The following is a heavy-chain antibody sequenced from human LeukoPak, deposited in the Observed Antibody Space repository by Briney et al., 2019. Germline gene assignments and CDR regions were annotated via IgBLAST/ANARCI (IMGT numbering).Heavy chain of an antibody. D-gene: IGHD6-13*01. CDR1: GYTFTTYG. V-gene: IGHV1-18*01. CDR3: ARNGQQVRYFQH. CDR2: MSADNGNT. J-gene: IGHJ1*01. Sequence: ASVKVSCKASGYTFTTYGISWVRQAPGQGLEWMGWMSADNGNTNYAQKFQGRVTMTTDTSTSTAYMELSSLRSEDTAVYYCARNGQQVRYFQHWGQGTLVTVSS.